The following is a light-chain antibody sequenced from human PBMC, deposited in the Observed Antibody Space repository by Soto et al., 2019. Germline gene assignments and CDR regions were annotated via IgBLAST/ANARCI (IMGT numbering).Light chain of an antibody. Sequence: EIVMTQSPATLSVSPGERATLSCRASQSVSSNLAWYQQKPGQAPRLLIYGASTRATGIPARFSGSGSGTEITLTISSLQSEHFEVSYYQQYNNWTPGGTFGRGTKVEIK. J-gene: IGKJ1*01. V-gene: IGKV3-15*01. CDR3: QQYNNWTPGGT. CDR1: QSVSSN. CDR2: GAS.